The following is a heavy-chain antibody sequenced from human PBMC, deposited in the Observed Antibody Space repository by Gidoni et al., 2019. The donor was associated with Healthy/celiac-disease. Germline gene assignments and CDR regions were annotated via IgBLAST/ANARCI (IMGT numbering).Heavy chain of an antibody. CDR1: GYTFTSDG. V-gene: IGHV1-18*01. CDR2: ISAYNGNT. J-gene: IGHJ4*02. CDR3: ARGLKPGDQVPFDY. D-gene: IGHD7-27*01. Sequence: QVQRVQPGAEVQKPGASVTVYCKASGYTFTSDGISWVRQAPGQGLEWMGWISAYNGNTNYAQKLQGRVTMTTDTSTSTAYMELRSLRSDDTAVYYCARGLKPGDQVPFDYWGQGTLVTVSS.